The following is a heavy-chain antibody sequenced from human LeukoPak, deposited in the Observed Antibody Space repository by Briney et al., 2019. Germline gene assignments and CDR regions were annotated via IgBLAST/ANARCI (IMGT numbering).Heavy chain of an antibody. V-gene: IGHV1-69*13. CDR1: GGTFSSYA. J-gene: IGHJ4*02. Sequence: SVKVSCKASGGTFSSYAISWVRQAPGQGLEWMGGIIPIFGTANYAQKFQGRVTITADESTSTAYMELSSLRSEDTAVYYCATYYYGSGSYFGYWGQGTLVTVSS. CDR2: IIPIFGTA. D-gene: IGHD3-10*01. CDR3: ATYYYGSGSYFGY.